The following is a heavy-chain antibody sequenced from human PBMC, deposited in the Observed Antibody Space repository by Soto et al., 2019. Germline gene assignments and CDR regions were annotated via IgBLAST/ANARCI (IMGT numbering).Heavy chain of an antibody. J-gene: IGHJ4*02. Sequence: SETLSLTCTVSGDSISGYYWSWIRQPPGKGLELIGNIYYSGDTNYNPSLKSRVTISFDTSKNQFSLRLTSVTASDTAVYYCARPDSSSWAAPFGSWGQGTLVTVSS. D-gene: IGHD6-13*01. CDR1: GDSISGYY. V-gene: IGHV4-59*08. CDR3: ARPDSSSWAAPFGS. CDR2: IYYSGDT.